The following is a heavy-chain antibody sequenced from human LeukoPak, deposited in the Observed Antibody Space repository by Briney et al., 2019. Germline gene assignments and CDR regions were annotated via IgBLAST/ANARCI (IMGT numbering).Heavy chain of an antibody. CDR1: GGSISSSSYY. J-gene: IGHJ6*03. CDR2: IYYSGST. V-gene: IGHV4-39*07. D-gene: IGHD3-10*01. CDR3: ASVLWFGESDYYMDV. Sequence: SETLSLTCTVSGGSISSSSYYWGWIRQPPGKGLEWIGSIYYSGSTYYNPSLKSRVTISVDTSKNQFSLKLSSVTAADTAVYYCASVLWFGESDYYMDVWGKGTTVTVSS.